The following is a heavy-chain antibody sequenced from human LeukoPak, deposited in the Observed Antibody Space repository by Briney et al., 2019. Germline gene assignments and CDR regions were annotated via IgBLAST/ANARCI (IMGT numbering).Heavy chain of an antibody. CDR2: IHYSGST. CDR1: GGSISTYY. V-gene: IGHV4-59*01. J-gene: IGHJ4*02. CDR3: AREYSYGYSYSFDY. D-gene: IGHD5-18*01. Sequence: SETLSLTRTVSGGSISTYYWSWNRQPPGKGLEWIGFIHYSGSTKYNPSLNSRVTISVDTSKNQFSLTLSSVTAADTAVYYGAREYSYGYSYSFDYWGQGTLVTVSS.